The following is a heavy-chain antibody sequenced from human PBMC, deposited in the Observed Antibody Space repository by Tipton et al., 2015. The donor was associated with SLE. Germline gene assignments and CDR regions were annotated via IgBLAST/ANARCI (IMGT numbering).Heavy chain of an antibody. CDR1: GFNFKDYT. D-gene: IGHD5-12*01. CDR3: AIGLLGTKEAY. V-gene: IGHV3-9*01. J-gene: IGHJ4*02. Sequence: SLRLSCSASGFNFKDYTMHWVRQAPGKGLEWVSGIRWSGGPVTYADSVEGRFTISRDNSKNTLYLQMNSLRTEDTAVYYCAIGLLGTKEAYWGQGTLVTVSS. CDR2: IRWSGGPV.